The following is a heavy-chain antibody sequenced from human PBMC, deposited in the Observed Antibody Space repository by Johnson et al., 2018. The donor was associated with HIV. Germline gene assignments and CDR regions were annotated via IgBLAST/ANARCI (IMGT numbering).Heavy chain of an antibody. V-gene: IGHV3-30-3*01. CDR2: LPYDGST. Sequence: QVQLVESGGGVVQPGRSLGLSCAASGFSFSSYAMHWVRQAPGKGLEWVARLPYDGSTSYVESVKGRFTVSRDNAKNTRYLQMNSRRADDTAVYYCAREGPSERAGFDIWGQGTMVTVSS. CDR1: GFSFSSYA. CDR3: AREGPSERAGFDI. J-gene: IGHJ3*02.